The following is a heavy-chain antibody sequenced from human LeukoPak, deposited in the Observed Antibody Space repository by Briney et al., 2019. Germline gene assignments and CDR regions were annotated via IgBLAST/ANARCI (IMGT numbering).Heavy chain of an antibody. CDR2: IYTSGST. CDR1: GGSISSYY. CDR3: ARGGIVGATFVSWFDP. Sequence: SETLSLTCTVSGGSISSYYWSWIRQPAGKGLEWIGRIYTSGSTNYNPSLKSRVTMSVDTSKNQFSLKLSSVTAADTAVYYCARGGIVGATFVSWFDPWGQGTLVTVSS. D-gene: IGHD1-26*01. V-gene: IGHV4-4*07. J-gene: IGHJ5*02.